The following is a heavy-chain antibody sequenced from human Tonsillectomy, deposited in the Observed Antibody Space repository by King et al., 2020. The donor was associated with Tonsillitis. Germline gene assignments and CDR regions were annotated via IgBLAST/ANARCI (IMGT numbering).Heavy chain of an antibody. J-gene: IGHJ6*02. Sequence: QLVQSGGGVVQPGRSLRLSCAASGFTFSRYAMHWVRQAPGKGLESVAIISYDGSNKHYADSVKGRFTISRDNSNNTVYLQMNSLRAEDTAMYYCARAGAIDSPQAWGQGTLVTVSSGMDVWGQGTTVTVSS. V-gene: IGHV3-30-3*01. CDR3: ARAGAIDSPQAWGQGTLVTVSSGMDV. D-gene: IGHD1-14*01. CDR1: GFTFSRYA. CDR2: ISYDGSNK.